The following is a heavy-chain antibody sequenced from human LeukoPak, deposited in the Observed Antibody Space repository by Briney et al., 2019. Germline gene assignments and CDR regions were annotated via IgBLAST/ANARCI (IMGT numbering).Heavy chain of an antibody. CDR3: AKDTLDNLYYGSGSYYPYFFDY. V-gene: IGHV3-23*01. D-gene: IGHD3-10*01. Sequence: YPGGSLRLSCAASGFTFSSYAMTWVRQAPGKGLEWVSAISGSGGSTYYADSVKGRFTISRDNSKNTLYLQMNSLRAEDTAVYYCAKDTLDNLYYGSGSYYPYFFDYWGQETLVTVSS. J-gene: IGHJ4*02. CDR1: GFTFSSYA. CDR2: ISGSGGST.